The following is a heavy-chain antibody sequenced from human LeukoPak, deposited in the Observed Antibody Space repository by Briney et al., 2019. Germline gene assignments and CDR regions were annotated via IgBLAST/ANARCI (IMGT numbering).Heavy chain of an antibody. D-gene: IGHD3-3*01. J-gene: IGHJ4*02. CDR3: AKESKYITIFGVANYFDY. CDR2: ISGSGGST. V-gene: IGHV3-23*01. Sequence: GGSLRLSCAASGFTFSSYAMSWARQAPGKGLEWVSAISGSGGSTYYADSVKGRFTISRDNSKNTLYLQVNSLRAEDTAVYYCAKESKYITIFGVANYFDYWGQGTLVTVSS. CDR1: GFTFSSYA.